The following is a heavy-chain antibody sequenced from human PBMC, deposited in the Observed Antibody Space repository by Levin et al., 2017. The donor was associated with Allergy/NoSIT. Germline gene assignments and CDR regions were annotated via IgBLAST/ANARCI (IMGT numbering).Heavy chain of an antibody. J-gene: IGHJ4*02. Sequence: GGSLRLSCAASGFTVSSHYMSWVRQAPGKGLEWVSVIYSAGSTYYADSVKGRFTVSRDNSKNTLYLQMNSLRAEDTAVYYCARDNFDYWGQGTLVTVSS. V-gene: IGHV3-66*01. CDR2: IYSAGST. CDR1: GFTVSSHY. CDR3: ARDNFDY.